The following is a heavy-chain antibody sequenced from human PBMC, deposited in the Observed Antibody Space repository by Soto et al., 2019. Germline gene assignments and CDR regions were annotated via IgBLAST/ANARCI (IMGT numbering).Heavy chain of an antibody. Sequence: ASVKVSCKASGGTFSSYAISWVRQAPGQGLEWMGWINPNSGGTNYAQKLQGRVTMTRDTSISTAYMELRSLRSDDTAVYYCARDLSYGGWFDPWGQGILVTVSS. V-gene: IGHV1-2*02. D-gene: IGHD4-17*01. J-gene: IGHJ5*02. CDR3: ARDLSYGGWFDP. CDR1: GGTFSSYA. CDR2: INPNSGGT.